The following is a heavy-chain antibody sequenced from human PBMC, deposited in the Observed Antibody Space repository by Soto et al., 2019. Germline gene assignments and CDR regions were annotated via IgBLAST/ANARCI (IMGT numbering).Heavy chain of an antibody. CDR1: GFTFSSDW. J-gene: IGHJ6*02. CDR3: ARDFGDSSGWYKGGYYYYYYGMDV. V-gene: IGHV3-7*05. D-gene: IGHD6-19*01. Sequence: EVQLVESGGGLVQPGGSLRLSCAASGFTFSSDWMSWVRQAPGKGLEWVANIKQDGSEKFYVDSVKGRFTISRDNAKNSLYLQMNSLRAEDTTEYYCARDFGDSSGWYKGGYYYYYYGMDVWGQGTTVTVSS. CDR2: IKQDGSEK.